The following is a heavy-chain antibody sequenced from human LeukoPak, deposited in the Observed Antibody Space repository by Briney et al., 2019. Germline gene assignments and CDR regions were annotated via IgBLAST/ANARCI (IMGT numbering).Heavy chain of an antibody. D-gene: IGHD2-15*01. J-gene: IGHJ4*02. V-gene: IGHV3-30*18. Sequence: GGSLRLSCAASGFTFDDYGMHWVRQAPGKGLEWVAVISYDGSNKYYADSVKGRITISRDNSKNTLYLQMNSLRAEDTAVYYCAKGVYCSGGYCYSAFGYWGQGTLVTVSS. CDR3: AKGVYCSGGYCYSAFGY. CDR2: ISYDGSNK. CDR1: GFTFDDYG.